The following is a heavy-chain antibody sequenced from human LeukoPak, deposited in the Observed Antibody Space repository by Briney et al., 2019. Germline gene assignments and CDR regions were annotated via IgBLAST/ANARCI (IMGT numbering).Heavy chain of an antibody. D-gene: IGHD2-2*02. Sequence: SETLSLTCAVYGGSFSGYYWSWIRQPPGKGLEWIGEINHSGSANYNPSLKSRVTISVDTSKNQFSLKLSSVTAADTAVYYCARGREYCSSTSCYTGYYYYYMDVWGKGTTVTVSS. CDR3: ARGREYCSSTSCYTGYYYYYMDV. CDR2: INHSGSA. V-gene: IGHV4-34*01. CDR1: GGSFSGYY. J-gene: IGHJ6*03.